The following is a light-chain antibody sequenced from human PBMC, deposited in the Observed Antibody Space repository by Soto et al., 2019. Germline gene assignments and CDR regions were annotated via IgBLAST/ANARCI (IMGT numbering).Light chain of an antibody. J-gene: IGKJ1*01. Sequence: DIEMTHSPSSVSACVLEIFTITCRASQGISSWLAWYQQKPGKAPKLLIYAASSLQSGVPSRFSGSGSGTDFTLTISSLQPEDFATYYCLQDYNYPWTFGQGTKVDI. V-gene: IGKV1-12*01. CDR3: LQDYNYPWT. CDR2: AAS. CDR1: QGISSW.